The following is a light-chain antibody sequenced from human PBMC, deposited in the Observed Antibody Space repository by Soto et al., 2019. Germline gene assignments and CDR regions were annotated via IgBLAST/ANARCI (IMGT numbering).Light chain of an antibody. J-gene: IGLJ1*01. CDR1: SSNIGAGYD. CDR3: QSSDSRLSGSDV. Sequence: QSVLTQPPSVSGAPGQRVTISCTGSSSNIGAGYDVNWYQQLPGTAPKLLIFGDSNRPSGVPDRFSGSESGTSASLAITGLQADDEADYYCQSSDSRLSGSDVFGTGTKLTVL. CDR2: GDS. V-gene: IGLV1-40*01.